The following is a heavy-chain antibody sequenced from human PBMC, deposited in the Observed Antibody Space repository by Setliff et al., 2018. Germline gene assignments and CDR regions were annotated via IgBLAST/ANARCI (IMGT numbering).Heavy chain of an antibody. Sequence: ASVKVSCKASGYTLTTYFMNWVRQAPGQGLEWMGYINTRTGNPMYAQGFTGRSVFSLDPSVSTAYLQISSLKAEDTALYYCATGSLVAAGTGHWGQGTLVTVSS. CDR2: INTRTGNP. D-gene: IGHD6-13*01. CDR3: ATGSLVAAGTGH. J-gene: IGHJ4*02. CDR1: GYTLTTYF. V-gene: IGHV7-4-1*02.